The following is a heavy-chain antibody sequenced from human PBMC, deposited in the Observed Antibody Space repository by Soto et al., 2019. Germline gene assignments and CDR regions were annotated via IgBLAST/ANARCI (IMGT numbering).Heavy chain of an antibody. CDR1: GFSVSDNY. CDR3: AGHWANGYGDPNDALYI. Sequence: EVQLVESGGGLIQPGGSLRLSCAASGFSVSDNYMNWVRQAPGKGLQWVSLLYAGGATFYADSVTGRFTISRDSSKNTLYLQMDSLRAEDTAVYYCAGHWANGYGDPNDALYILGQGTVVSVSS. CDR2: LYAGGAT. J-gene: IGHJ3*02. D-gene: IGHD4-17*01. V-gene: IGHV3-53*01.